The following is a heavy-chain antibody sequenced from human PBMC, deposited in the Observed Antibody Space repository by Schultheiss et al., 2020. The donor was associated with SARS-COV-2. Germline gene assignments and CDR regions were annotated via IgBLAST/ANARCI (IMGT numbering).Heavy chain of an antibody. Sequence: GGSLRLSCSASGFTFSSYAMHWVRQAPGKGLEWVGRIKSKTDGGTTDYAAPVKGRFTISRDDSKNTLYLQMNSLKTEDTAVYYCTTDPSGMNRVSRIVGATTYYYYGMDVWGQGTTVTVSS. CDR3: TTDPSGMNRVSRIVGATTYYYYGMDV. V-gene: IGHV3-15*07. J-gene: IGHJ6*02. D-gene: IGHD1-26*01. CDR1: GFTFSSYA. CDR2: IKSKTDGGTT.